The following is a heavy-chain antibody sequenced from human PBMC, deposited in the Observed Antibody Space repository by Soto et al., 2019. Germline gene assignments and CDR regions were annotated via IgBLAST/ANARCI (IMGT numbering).Heavy chain of an antibody. CDR3: ARDRPVDSSGWSVFDY. V-gene: IGHV3-21*01. Sequence: EVQLVESGGGLVKPGGSLRLSCAASGFTFSSYSMNWVRQAPGKGLEWVSSISSSSSYIYYADSVKGRFTISRDNAKNSLYLQMNSLRAEDTAVYYCARDRPVDSSGWSVFDYWGQGTLVTVSS. CDR2: ISSSSSYI. D-gene: IGHD6-19*01. J-gene: IGHJ4*02. CDR1: GFTFSSYS.